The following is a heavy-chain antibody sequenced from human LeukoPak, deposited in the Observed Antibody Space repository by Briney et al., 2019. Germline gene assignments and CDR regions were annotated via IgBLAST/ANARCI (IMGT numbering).Heavy chain of an antibody. J-gene: IGHJ4*02. V-gene: IGHV4-39*01. CDR3: ARQRAGNWDFDY. CDR1: GGSISSSTYY. CDR2: IYYSGST. Sequence: SETLSLTCTVSGGSISSSTYYWGWIRQPPGKGLEWFGSIYYSGSTYYNPSLKSRVTISVDTSKNQFSLKLSSVTAADTAVYYCARQRAGNWDFDYWGQGTLVTVSS. D-gene: IGHD7-27*01.